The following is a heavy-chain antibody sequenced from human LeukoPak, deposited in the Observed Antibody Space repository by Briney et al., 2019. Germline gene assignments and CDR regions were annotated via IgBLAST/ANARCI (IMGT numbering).Heavy chain of an antibody. CDR2: ISSCGSAI. CDR1: GFTFSSYE. CDR3: ARDMFDWLFEDLEIGVSFDY. Sequence: GGSLTLSCAASGFTFSSYEMNWVRQAPGKGLEWDSYISSCGSAINYADSVKGRFTISRDHAKNSLYLQMNSLRAEDTAVYYCARDMFDWLFEDLEIGVSFDYWGQGTLVTVSS. V-gene: IGHV3-48*03. J-gene: IGHJ4*02. D-gene: IGHD3-9*01.